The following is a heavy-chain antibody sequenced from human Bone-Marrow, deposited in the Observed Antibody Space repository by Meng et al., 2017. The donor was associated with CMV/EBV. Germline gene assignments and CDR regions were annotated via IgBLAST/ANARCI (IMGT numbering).Heavy chain of an antibody. J-gene: IGHJ4*02. D-gene: IGHD6-13*01. CDR3: ARGLAAGGSGIYDY. V-gene: IGHV3-30*02. CDR1: GIVFSSYG. Sequence: GGSLRLSCATSGIVFSSYGMYWVRQAPGKGLEWVAFIRYHGNSEYYADSVQGRFIISRDNSKDILYLQMNSLRVEDTAVYYCARGLAAGGSGIYDYWGQGTLVTVSS. CDR2: IRYHGNSE.